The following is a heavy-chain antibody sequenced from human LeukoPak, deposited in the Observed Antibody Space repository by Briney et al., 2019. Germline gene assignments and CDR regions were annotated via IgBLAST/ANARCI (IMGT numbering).Heavy chain of an antibody. V-gene: IGHV3-21*01. CDR3: ASARAGIAANYMDV. J-gene: IGHJ6*03. Sequence: GGSLRLSCAASGFTFSSYSMNWVGRAQGKGVEWVSSISSSSIYIYYADSVKGRFTISRDNAKNSLYLQMNSLRAEDTAVYYCASARAGIAANYMDVWGKGTTVTVSS. CDR1: GFTFSSYS. D-gene: IGHD6-13*01. CDR2: ISSSSIYI.